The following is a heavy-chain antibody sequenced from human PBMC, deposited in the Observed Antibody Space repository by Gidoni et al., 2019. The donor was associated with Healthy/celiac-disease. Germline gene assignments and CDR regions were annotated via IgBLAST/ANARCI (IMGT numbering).Heavy chain of an antibody. CDR3: AKDILLLGAGLGGAAFDI. V-gene: IGHV3-9*01. D-gene: IGHD1-26*01. Sequence: EVQLVESGGGLVQPGRSLRLSCAASGFTFDDYALHWVRQAPGKGLEWVSGISWNSGSIGYADSVKGRFTISRDNAKNSLYLQMNSLRAEDTALYYCAKDILLLGAGLGGAAFDIWGQGTMVTVSS. CDR2: ISWNSGSI. J-gene: IGHJ3*02. CDR1: GFTFDDYA.